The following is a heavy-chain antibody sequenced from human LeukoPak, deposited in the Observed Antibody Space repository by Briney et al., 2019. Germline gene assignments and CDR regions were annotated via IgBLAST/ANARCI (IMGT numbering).Heavy chain of an antibody. CDR2: ISNDGGGT. CDR1: GFTFSSYA. Sequence: PGGSLRLSCAASGFTFSSYAMHWVRQAPGKGLEWVSAISNDGGGTTYADFVKGRFSVSRDNSKNTLFLQMNSLRAEDTALYYRAKGSSGYFFDLWGQGTLVTVSS. D-gene: IGHD3-22*01. CDR3: AKGSSGYFFDL. J-gene: IGHJ4*02. V-gene: IGHV3-23*01.